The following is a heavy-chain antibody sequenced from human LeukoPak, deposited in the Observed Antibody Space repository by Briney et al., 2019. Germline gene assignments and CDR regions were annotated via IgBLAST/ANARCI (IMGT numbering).Heavy chain of an antibody. D-gene: IGHD3-16*01. CDR3: ARHLTMITVPRDAFDI. V-gene: IGHV5-51*01. CDR1: GYCFTSYW. Sequence: PGESLKISCKASGYCFTSYWIAWLRQMPGKGLEWMGVIYPGDSDTRYSPSFQGQVTISADKSISTAYLQWSGLKASDTAMYYCARHLTMITVPRDAFDIWGQGTMVTVSS. CDR2: IYPGDSDT. J-gene: IGHJ3*02.